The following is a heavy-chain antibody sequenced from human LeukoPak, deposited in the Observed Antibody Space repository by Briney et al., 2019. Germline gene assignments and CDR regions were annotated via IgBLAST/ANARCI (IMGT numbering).Heavy chain of an antibody. J-gene: IGHJ5*02. CDR2: IIPIFGTA. D-gene: IGHD5-12*01. CDR1: GGTFSSYA. CDR3: ARSSAGYSGYDLRWFDP. Sequence: SVKVSCKASGGTFSSYAISWVRQALGQGLEWMGGIIPIFGTANYAQKFQGRVTITADESTSTAYMELSSLRSEDTAVYYCARSSAGYSGYDLRWFDPWGQGTLVTVSS. V-gene: IGHV1-69*01.